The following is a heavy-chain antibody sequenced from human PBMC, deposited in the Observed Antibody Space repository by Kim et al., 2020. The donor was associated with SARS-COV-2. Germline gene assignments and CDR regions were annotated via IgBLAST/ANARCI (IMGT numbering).Heavy chain of an antibody. V-gene: IGHV3-33*01. CDR3: ARGVDYCFAK. J-gene: IGHJ4*02. D-gene: IGHD2-15*01. Sequence: GGSLRLSCAASGFSLSDLAIDWVRQAPGKGLEWVAFISADRTKKSYVDSVKGRFTIAGDDSKDTVYLQMNGLRAEDTAVYFCARGVDYCFAKWGQGTLATVSS. CDR2: ISADRTKK. CDR1: GFSLSDLA.